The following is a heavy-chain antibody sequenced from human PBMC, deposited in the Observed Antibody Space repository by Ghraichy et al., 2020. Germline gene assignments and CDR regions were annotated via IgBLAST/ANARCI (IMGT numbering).Heavy chain of an antibody. J-gene: IGHJ5*02. CDR2: INHSGST. D-gene: IGHD6-13*01. CDR3: ARGLVAAAGTGFDP. V-gene: IGHV4-34*01. Sequence: ESLNISCAVYGGSFSGYYWSWIRQPPGKGLEWIGEINHSGSTNYNPSLKSRVTISVDTSKNQFSLKLSSVTAADTAVYYCARGLVAAAGTGFDPWGQGTLVTVSS. CDR1: GGSFSGYY.